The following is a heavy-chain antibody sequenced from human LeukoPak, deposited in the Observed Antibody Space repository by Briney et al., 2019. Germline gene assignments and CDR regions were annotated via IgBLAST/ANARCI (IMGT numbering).Heavy chain of an antibody. J-gene: IGHJ4*02. CDR2: FVPEDDET. CDR1: GSTLTEFS. CDR3: ATIAPGDLFDS. V-gene: IGHV1-24*01. D-gene: IGHD7-27*01. Sequence: ASVKVSCKVSGSTLTEFSIHWVRQAPGKGLEWMGGFVPEDDETIYAQSFQGRVTMTEDTSTDTAYMELSSLRSEDTAMYYCATIAPGDLFDSWGQGALVTVSS.